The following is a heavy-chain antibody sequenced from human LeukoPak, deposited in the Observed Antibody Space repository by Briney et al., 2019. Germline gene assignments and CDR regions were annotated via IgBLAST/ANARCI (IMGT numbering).Heavy chain of an antibody. J-gene: IGHJ4*02. CDR3: ARDEQLAFQD. CDR2: VSYDGSNK. V-gene: IGHV3-30-3*01. Sequence: GGSLRLSCAASGFTFNTYAMYWVRQAPGKGLEWVAGVSYDGSNKYYADSVKGRFIISRDNSKNTLFLQMNSLRPEDTAVYYCARDEQLAFQDWGQGTLVTVSS. CDR1: GFTFNTYA. D-gene: IGHD6-13*01.